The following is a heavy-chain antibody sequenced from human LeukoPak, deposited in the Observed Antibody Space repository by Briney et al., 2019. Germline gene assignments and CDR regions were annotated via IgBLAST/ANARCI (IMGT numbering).Heavy chain of an antibody. CDR2: ISSSGSTI. J-gene: IGHJ4*02. Sequence: GGSLRLSCAASGFTFSDYYMSWIRQAPGKGLEWVSYISSSGSTIYYADSVKDRFTISRDNAKNSLYLQMNSLRAEDTAVYYCARDRLRSRYDILTGYYYWGQGTLVTVSS. CDR3: ARDRLRSRYDILTGYYY. CDR1: GFTFSDYY. D-gene: IGHD3-9*01. V-gene: IGHV3-11*01.